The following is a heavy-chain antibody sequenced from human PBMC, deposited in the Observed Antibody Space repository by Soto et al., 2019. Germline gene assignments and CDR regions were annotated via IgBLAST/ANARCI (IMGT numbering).Heavy chain of an antibody. V-gene: IGHV4-39*07. D-gene: IGHD3-10*01. Sequence: PSETLSLTCTVSGGSISSSSYYWGWIRQPPGKGLEWIGSIYYSGSTYYNPSLKSRVTISLDRSKNQFSLNLNSVTAADTAVYYCASITLVRGVYFDYWGQGTPVTVS. CDR3: ASITLVRGVYFDY. CDR2: IYYSGST. J-gene: IGHJ4*02. CDR1: GGSISSSSYY.